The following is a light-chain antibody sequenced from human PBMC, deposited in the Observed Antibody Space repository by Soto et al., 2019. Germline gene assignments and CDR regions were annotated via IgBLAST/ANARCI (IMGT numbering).Light chain of an antibody. CDR1: QGISSY. Sequence: DIPLTQSPSFLSASVGDRVTITCRASQGISSYLAWYQQKPGKAPNLLIYAASTLQSGVPSRFSGSGSGTEFTLTICSLQPEDVATYYCQQSNSYPYTFGRGTKLEIK. J-gene: IGKJ2*01. V-gene: IGKV1-9*01. CDR2: AAS. CDR3: QQSNSYPYT.